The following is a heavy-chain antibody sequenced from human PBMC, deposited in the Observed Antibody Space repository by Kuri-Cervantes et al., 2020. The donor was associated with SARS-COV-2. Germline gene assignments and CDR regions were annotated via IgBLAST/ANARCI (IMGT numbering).Heavy chain of an antibody. CDR1: GFTFSSYA. V-gene: IGHV3-21*01. Sequence: GESLKISCAASGFTFSSYAMHWVRQAPGKGLEWVSSISSSSSYIYYADSVKGRFTISRDNAKNSLYLQMNSLRAEDTAVYYCARERATNFDYWGQGTLVTVSS. CDR2: ISSSSSYI. J-gene: IGHJ4*02. CDR3: ARERATNFDY.